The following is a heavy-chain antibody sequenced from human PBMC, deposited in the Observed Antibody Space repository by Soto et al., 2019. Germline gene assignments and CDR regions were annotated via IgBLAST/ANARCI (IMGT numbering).Heavy chain of an antibody. Sequence: GESLKISCKGSGYSFSGYWIGWVRQMPGEGLEWMGIIYPSDSDTRYSPSFQGQVTISADKSISTAYLHWSSLKASDTAMYYCARGSTSFDQWGQGTLVTVSS. CDR1: GYSFSGYW. D-gene: IGHD3-16*01. CDR2: IYPSDSDT. V-gene: IGHV5-51*01. J-gene: IGHJ5*02. CDR3: ARGSTSFDQ.